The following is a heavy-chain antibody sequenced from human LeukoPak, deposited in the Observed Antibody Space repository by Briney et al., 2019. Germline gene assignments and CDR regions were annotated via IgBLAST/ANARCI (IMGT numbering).Heavy chain of an antibody. D-gene: IGHD6-13*01. Sequence: PSETLSLTCTVSGGSISSSIYYWAWSRQPPGKGLEWIGSIYYSGTTYYNSSLKSRVTILADTSKNQFSLKLNSVTAADTAVYYCARETAAAFRSIDYWGQGTLVTVSS. J-gene: IGHJ4*02. V-gene: IGHV4-39*01. CDR2: IYYSGTT. CDR3: ARETAAAFRSIDY. CDR1: GGSISSSIYY.